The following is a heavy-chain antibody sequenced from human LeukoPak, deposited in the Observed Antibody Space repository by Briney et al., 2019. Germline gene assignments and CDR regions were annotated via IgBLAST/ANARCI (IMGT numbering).Heavy chain of an antibody. CDR1: GFTFSSYA. Sequence: GSLRLSCAASGFTFSSYAMSWIRQAPGKGLEWVSYISSSGSTIYYADSVKGRFTISRDNAKNSLYLQMNSLRAEDTAVYYCARDRRVYCSSTSCRVDYWGQGTLVTVSA. CDR3: ARDRRVYCSSTSCRVDY. CDR2: ISSSGSTI. J-gene: IGHJ4*02. D-gene: IGHD2-2*01. V-gene: IGHV3-48*04.